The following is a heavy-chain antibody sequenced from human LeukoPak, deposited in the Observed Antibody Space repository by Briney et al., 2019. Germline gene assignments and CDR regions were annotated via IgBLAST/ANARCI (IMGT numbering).Heavy chain of an antibody. CDR2: MSNSGSTI. D-gene: IGHD2-15*01. J-gene: IGHJ1*01. Sequence: GGSLRLSCAASGFSFSDYYMSWIRQAPGKGLEWVSYMSNSGSTIYYADSVKGRFTISRDNTKNSLYLQMNSLRAEDTAVYYCAKPLFYCSGGSCYEGYFQHWGQGTLVTVSS. CDR1: GFSFSDYY. V-gene: IGHV3-11*01. CDR3: AKPLFYCSGGSCYEGYFQH.